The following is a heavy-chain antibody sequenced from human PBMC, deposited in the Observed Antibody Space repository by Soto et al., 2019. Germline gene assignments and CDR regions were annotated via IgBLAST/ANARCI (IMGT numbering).Heavy chain of an antibody. CDR2: ISHDGINK. D-gene: IGHD2-2*01. V-gene: IGHV3-30-3*01. Sequence: PGGSLRLSCAASGFTFSRYAMNWVRQAPGKGLEWVALISHDGINKYYADSVRGRFTISRDSSTNTLYLQMNSLRAADTAVYYCGRCTSTSCHLGSDYWGQGTLVTVSS. CDR1: GFTFSRYA. J-gene: IGHJ4*02. CDR3: GRCTSTSCHLGSDY.